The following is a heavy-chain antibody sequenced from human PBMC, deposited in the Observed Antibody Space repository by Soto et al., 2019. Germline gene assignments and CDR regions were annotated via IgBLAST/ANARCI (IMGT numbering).Heavy chain of an antibody. D-gene: IGHD1-1*01. CDR2: IHYSGST. V-gene: IGHV4-39*07. CDR3: ARGRYFRIRYMDV. J-gene: IGHJ6*03. Sequence: SETLSLTCTVSGGSISSSSYYWGWIRQPPGKGLEWIGRIHYSGSTYYNPSLKSRVTISVDTSKNQFSLKLSSVTAADTAVYYCARGRYFRIRYMDVWGKGTTVTVSS. CDR1: GGSISSSSYY.